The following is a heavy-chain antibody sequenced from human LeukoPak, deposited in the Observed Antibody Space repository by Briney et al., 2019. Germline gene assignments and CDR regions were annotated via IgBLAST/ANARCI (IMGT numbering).Heavy chain of an antibody. CDR1: GFTFSNYG. V-gene: IGHV3-30*18. Sequence: PGGSLRLSCAASGFTFSNYGMHWVRQAPGKGLEWVALISYDGSNEYYADSVKGRFSISRDNSKNTLYLQMNSLRAEDTAIYYCAKVMGAAIFDYWGQGALVSVSS. CDR3: AKVMGAAIFDY. CDR2: ISYDGSNE. J-gene: IGHJ4*02. D-gene: IGHD1-26*01.